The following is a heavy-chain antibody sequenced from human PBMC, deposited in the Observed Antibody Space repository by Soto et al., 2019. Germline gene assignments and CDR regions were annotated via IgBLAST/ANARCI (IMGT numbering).Heavy chain of an antibody. V-gene: IGHV3-30*18. J-gene: IGHJ3*01. CDR1: GFTFNNYG. CDR3: AKDQGIAASHGID. CDR2: ISNDGSHK. D-gene: IGHD6-13*01. Sequence: QVQLVESGGGVVQPGRSLRLSCAASGFTFNNYGIHWVRQAPGKGLEWVAVISNDGSHKYYADSVKGRLTISRDNSKNTVYPQMNRLRAEDTAVYYCAKDQGIAASHGIDWGQGTMVTVSS.